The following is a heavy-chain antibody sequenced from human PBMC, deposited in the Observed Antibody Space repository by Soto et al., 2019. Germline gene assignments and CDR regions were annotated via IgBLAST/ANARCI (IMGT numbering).Heavy chain of an antibody. CDR3: ALGLVDM. J-gene: IGHJ3*02. CDR1: GFPFSGYL. Sequence: EVQVVESGGGSVQPGGSLRLSCTVSGFPFSGYLMDWVRQAPGKGLEWVANINHDGSEMYYGDSVKGRFTISRDNAKNPLYLQMNSLRVEDTAVYYCALGLVDMWGQGTMVTVSS. D-gene: IGHD7-27*01. CDR2: INHDGSEM. V-gene: IGHV3-7*05.